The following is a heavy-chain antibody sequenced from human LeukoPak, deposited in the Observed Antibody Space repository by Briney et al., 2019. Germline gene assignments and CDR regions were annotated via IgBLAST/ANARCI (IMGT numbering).Heavy chain of an antibody. CDR1: GGSISSYY. J-gene: IGHJ6*03. Sequence: SETLSPTCTLSGGSISSYYWSWIRQPPGKGREWIGYIYYSGSTNYNPSLKSRVTISVDTSKNQFSLKLSSVTAADTAVYYCARDEIAVADSRYMDVWGKGTTVTVCS. CDR3: ARDEIAVADSRYMDV. V-gene: IGHV4-59*01. CDR2: IYYSGST. D-gene: IGHD6-19*01.